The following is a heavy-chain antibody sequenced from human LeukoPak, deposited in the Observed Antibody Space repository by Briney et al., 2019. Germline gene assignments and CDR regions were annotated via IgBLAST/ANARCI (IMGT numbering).Heavy chain of an antibody. CDR1: GYTLTELS. Sequence: ASVKVSCKVSGYTLTELSMHWVRQAPGKGLEWTGGFDPEDGETIYAQKFQGRVTMTEDTSTDTAYMELSSLRSEDTAVYYCATARVRGVIIHWFDPWGQGTLVTVSS. CDR2: FDPEDGET. CDR3: ATARVRGVIIHWFDP. D-gene: IGHD3-10*01. V-gene: IGHV1-24*01. J-gene: IGHJ5*02.